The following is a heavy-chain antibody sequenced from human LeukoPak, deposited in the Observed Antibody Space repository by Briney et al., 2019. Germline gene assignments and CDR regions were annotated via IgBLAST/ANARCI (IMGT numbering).Heavy chain of an antibody. J-gene: IGHJ3*02. Sequence: GASVKVSCKASGYTFTGYYMHWVRQAPGQGLEWMGWINPNSGGTNYAQKFQGRVTMTRDTSISTAYMELSRLRSDDTAVYYCARAYCGGDCYSDAFDIWGQGTMVTVSS. CDR3: ARAYCGGDCYSDAFDI. CDR2: INPNSGGT. D-gene: IGHD2-21*02. CDR1: GYTFTGYY. V-gene: IGHV1-2*02.